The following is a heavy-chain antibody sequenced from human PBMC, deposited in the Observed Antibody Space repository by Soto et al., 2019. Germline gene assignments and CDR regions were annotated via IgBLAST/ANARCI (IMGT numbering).Heavy chain of an antibody. CDR2: ISGSGGST. D-gene: IGHD3-3*01. Sequence: EVQLLESGGGLVQPGGSLRLSCAASGFTFSSYAMSWVRQAPGKGLEWVSAISGSGGSTYYADSVKGRFTISRDNSKNTLYLQMNSLRAEDTAVYYCAKVQAYYDFWSGSNWLDPWGQGTLVTVSS. CDR3: AKVQAYYDFWSGSNWLDP. J-gene: IGHJ5*02. V-gene: IGHV3-23*01. CDR1: GFTFSSYA.